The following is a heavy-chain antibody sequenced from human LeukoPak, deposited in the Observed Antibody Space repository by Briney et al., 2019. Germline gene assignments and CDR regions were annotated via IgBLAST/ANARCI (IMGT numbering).Heavy chain of an antibody. V-gene: IGHV1-18*01. Sequence: ASVKVSCKASGYTFTSYGIRWVRQAPGQGLEWMGWISAYNGNTNYAQKLQGRVTMTTDTSTSTAYMELRSLRSDDTAVYYCARDLLLYCSSTSCPQGSFDYWGQGTLVTVSS. J-gene: IGHJ4*02. CDR1: GYTFTSYG. CDR3: ARDLLLYCSSTSCPQGSFDY. CDR2: ISAYNGNT. D-gene: IGHD2-2*01.